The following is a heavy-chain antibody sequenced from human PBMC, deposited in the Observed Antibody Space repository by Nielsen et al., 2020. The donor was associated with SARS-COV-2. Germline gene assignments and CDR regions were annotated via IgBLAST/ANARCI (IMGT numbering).Heavy chain of an antibody. CDR2: SNQGGDA. J-gene: IGHJ4*02. D-gene: IGHD2-15*01. V-gene: IGHV4-34*01. Sequence: SETLSLTCTVYGGSLRGYFWIWLRQPPGKGLGWIGESNQGGDANYNPSLKSRVTISVDTSKNQFSLKLSSVTAADTAVYYCASVGGYFDYWGQGTLVTVSS. CDR1: GGSLRGYF. CDR3: ASVGGYFDY.